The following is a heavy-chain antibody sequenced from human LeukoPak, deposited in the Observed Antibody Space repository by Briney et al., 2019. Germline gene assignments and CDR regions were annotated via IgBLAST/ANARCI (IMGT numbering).Heavy chain of an antibody. J-gene: IGHJ6*03. D-gene: IGHD4-17*01. Sequence: EASVKVSCKASGYTFSTYGISWVRQAPGQGLEWMGWISAYNGDTHYAQNFQGRVTMTTDSSKSTAYMELRSLRSDDTAMYYCARRGGKNYGDYLLYYYYMDVWGKGTTVTVSS. CDR2: ISAYNGDT. CDR3: ARRGGKNYGDYLLYYYYMDV. CDR1: GYTFSTYG. V-gene: IGHV1-18*01.